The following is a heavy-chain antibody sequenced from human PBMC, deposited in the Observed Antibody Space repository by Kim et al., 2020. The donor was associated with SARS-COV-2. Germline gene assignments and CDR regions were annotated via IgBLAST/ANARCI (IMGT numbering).Heavy chain of an antibody. CDR3: ATRPIASDYDSSGYHDAFYI. CDR2: RYYSGST. V-gene: IGHV4-30-2*03. J-gene: IGHJ3*02. Sequence: GKGREGSGRRYYSGSTYYNPSLKSRVTISVDTSKNQFSLKLSSVTAANTAVYYCATRPIASDYDSSGYHDAFYIWVQVTIVTVSS. D-gene: IGHD3-22*01.